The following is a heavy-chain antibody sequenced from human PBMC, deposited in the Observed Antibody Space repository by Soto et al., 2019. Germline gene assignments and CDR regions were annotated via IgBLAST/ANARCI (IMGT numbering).Heavy chain of an antibody. CDR2: ISFDGDKK. D-gene: IGHD4-17*01. Sequence: QAQLAESGGGVVQPGRSLRLSCAASGFTFKIYALHWVRQAPCKGLEWVAVISFDGDKKFYADSVKGRFTISRDNFKNTLYLQMNNLRVEDAALYFCAREDDYGYRYINYGLDVWGQGTTVTVSS. CDR1: GFTFKIYA. J-gene: IGHJ6*02. CDR3: AREDDYGYRYINYGLDV. V-gene: IGHV3-30-3*01.